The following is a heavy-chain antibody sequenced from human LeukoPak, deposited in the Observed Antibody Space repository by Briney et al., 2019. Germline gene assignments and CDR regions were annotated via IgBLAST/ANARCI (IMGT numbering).Heavy chain of an antibody. D-gene: IGHD1-26*01. V-gene: IGHV4-31*03. Sequence: PSETLSLTCTVSGVSISSGGYYWSWIRQHPGKGLEWIGYIYYSGSTYYNPSLKSRVTISVDTSKNQFSLKLSSVTAADTAVYYCASGRPLGFDYWGQGTLVTVSS. J-gene: IGHJ4*02. CDR3: ASGRPLGFDY. CDR2: IYYSGST. CDR1: GVSISSGGYY.